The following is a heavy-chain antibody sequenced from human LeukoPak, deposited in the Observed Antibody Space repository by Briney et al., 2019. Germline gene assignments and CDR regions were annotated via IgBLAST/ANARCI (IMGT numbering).Heavy chain of an antibody. V-gene: IGHV4-59*12. J-gene: IGHJ6*03. CDR3: ATGGQGYCSSTSCRGGYMDV. CDR1: GGSISSYY. Sequence: PSETLSLTCTVSGGSISSYYWSWIRQPPGKGLEWIGNIYHSGSIYNNPSLKSRVTISVDRSKNQFSLRRSSVTAADTAVYYCATGGQGYCSSTSCRGGYMDVWGKGTTVTVSS. D-gene: IGHD2-2*01. CDR2: IYHSGSI.